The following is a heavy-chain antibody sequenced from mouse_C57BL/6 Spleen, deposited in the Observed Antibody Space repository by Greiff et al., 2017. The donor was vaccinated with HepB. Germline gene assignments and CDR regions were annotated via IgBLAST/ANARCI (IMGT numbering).Heavy chain of an antibody. CDR3: ARDGYYHYFDF. CDR1: GFTFSDYG. Sequence: DVHLVESGGGLVKPGGSLKLSCAASGFTFSDYGMHWVRQAPEKGLEWVAYISSGSSTIYYADTVKGRFTISRDNAKNTLFLQMTSLRSEDTAMYYCARDGYYHYFDFWGQGTTLTVSS. CDR2: ISSGSSTI. J-gene: IGHJ2*01. D-gene: IGHD2-3*01. V-gene: IGHV5-17*01.